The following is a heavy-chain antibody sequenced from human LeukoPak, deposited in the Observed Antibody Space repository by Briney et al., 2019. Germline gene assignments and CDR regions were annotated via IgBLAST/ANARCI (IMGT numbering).Heavy chain of an antibody. V-gene: IGHV3-74*01. J-gene: IGHJ4*02. D-gene: IGHD4-23*01. CDR2: INSDGSGT. CDR1: GLSISNYW. Sequence: GGSLRLSRAASGLSISNYWMHWVRQAPGKGLVWVARINSDGSGTTYADSVKGRFTISRDNAKNTLFLQMNSLRDEDTAVYYCAKGGTTVVDYWGQGTLVTVSS. CDR3: AKGGTTVVDY.